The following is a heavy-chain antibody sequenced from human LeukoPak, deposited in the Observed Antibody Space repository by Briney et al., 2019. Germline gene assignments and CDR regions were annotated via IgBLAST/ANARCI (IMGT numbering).Heavy chain of an antibody. J-gene: IGHJ2*01. D-gene: IGHD3-9*01. CDR2: ISYDGSNK. CDR3: ARDHPEILTGYYNGWYFDL. CDR1: GFTFSSYA. Sequence: PGGSLRLSCAASGFTFSSYAMHWVRQAPGKGLEWVAVISYDGSNKYYADSVKGRFTISRDNSKNTLYLQMNSLRAEDTAVYYCARDHPEILTGYYNGWYFDLWGRGTLVTVSS. V-gene: IGHV3-30*04.